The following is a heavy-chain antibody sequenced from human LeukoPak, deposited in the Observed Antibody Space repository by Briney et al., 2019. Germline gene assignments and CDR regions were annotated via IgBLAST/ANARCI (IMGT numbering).Heavy chain of an antibody. J-gene: IGHJ4*02. CDR3: ARVSRFYYDSSGDFDY. Sequence: ASVNVSCKASGYTFTDYYMHWGRQAPGQGLEWMGWITPNSGATKYAQKFRGRVSMTRDTSINTAYMELSTLRSDDTAIYYCARVSRFYYDSSGDFDYWGQGTLSPSPQ. CDR2: ITPNSGAT. D-gene: IGHD3-22*01. V-gene: IGHV1-2*02. CDR1: GYTFTDYY.